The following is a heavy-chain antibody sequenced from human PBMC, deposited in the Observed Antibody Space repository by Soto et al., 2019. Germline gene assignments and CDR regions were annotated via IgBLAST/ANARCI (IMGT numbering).Heavy chain of an antibody. CDR1: GFTLIEHG. D-gene: IGHD1-26*01. Sequence: QPGGSLRLSCAMSGFTLIEHGMHWVRQAPGKGLEWVAVIWYDGSNKYYAESVKGRFTISRDNSKSTLYLQMNSLRAEDTAVYYCARDRGMVACDYWGQGALVTVSS. CDR3: ARDRGMVACDY. V-gene: IGHV3-33*01. CDR2: IWYDGSNK. J-gene: IGHJ4*02.